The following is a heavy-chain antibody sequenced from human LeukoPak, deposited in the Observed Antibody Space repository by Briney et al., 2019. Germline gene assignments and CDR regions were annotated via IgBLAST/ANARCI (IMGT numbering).Heavy chain of an antibody. CDR2: INGDNGNT. V-gene: IGHV1-3*01. CDR1: GFTFSSYA. Sequence: ASVKVSCKASGFTFSSYAMHWVRQAPGQSLEWMGWINGDNGNTKYSQKFQGRVTITRDTSANTAFMELSSLRPEDTAVYYCASAPYCTSNICYKFDYWGQGTLVIVSS. D-gene: IGHD2-2*01. J-gene: IGHJ4*02. CDR3: ASAPYCTSNICYKFDY.